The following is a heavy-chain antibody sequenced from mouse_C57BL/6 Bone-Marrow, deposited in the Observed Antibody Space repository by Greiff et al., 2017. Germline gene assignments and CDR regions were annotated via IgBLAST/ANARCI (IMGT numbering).Heavy chain of an antibody. CDR2: IDPETGGT. D-gene: IGHD3-2*02. V-gene: IGHV1-15*01. CDR1: GYTFTDYE. CDR3: TRQQLRGAMDY. Sequence: VQLQQSGAELVRPGASVTLSCKASGYTFTDYEMHWVKQTPVHGLEWIGAIDPETGGTAYNQKFKGKAILTADKSSSTAYMELRSLTSEDSAVYYCTRQQLRGAMDYWGQGTSVTVSS. J-gene: IGHJ4*01.